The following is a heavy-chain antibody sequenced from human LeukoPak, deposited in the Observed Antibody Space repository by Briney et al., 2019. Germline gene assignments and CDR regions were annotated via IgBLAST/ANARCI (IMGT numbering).Heavy chain of an antibody. J-gene: IGHJ1*01. CDR2: IRSDSSNT. Sequence: GGSLRLSCAASGFTFSDYYMSWIRQAPGKGLEWVSNIRSDSSNTNYADSVKGRFTISRDNSKNTLYLQMNSLRAEDTAVYYCAKDGYYYDSSGYYYAEYFQHWGQGTLVTVSS. CDR1: GFTFSDYY. CDR3: AKDGYYYDSSGYYYAEYFQH. V-gene: IGHV3-11*05. D-gene: IGHD3-22*01.